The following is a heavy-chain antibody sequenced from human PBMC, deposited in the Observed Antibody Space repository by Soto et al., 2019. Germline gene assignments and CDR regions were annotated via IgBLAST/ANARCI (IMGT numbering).Heavy chain of an antibody. V-gene: IGHV4-39*01. D-gene: IGHD3-10*01. CDR3: ARLWFGIFDY. Sequence: SETLSLTCTVSGGSISSSSYYWGWIRQPPGKGLEWIGSIYYSGSTYYNPSLKSRVTISVDTSKNQFSLKLSSVTAADTAVYYCARLWFGIFDYWGQGTLVTVSS. J-gene: IGHJ4*02. CDR1: GGSISSSSYY. CDR2: IYYSGST.